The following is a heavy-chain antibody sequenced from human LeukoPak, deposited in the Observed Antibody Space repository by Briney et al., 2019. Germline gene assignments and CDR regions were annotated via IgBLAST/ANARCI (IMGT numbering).Heavy chain of an antibody. D-gene: IGHD2-15*01. CDR3: ARDLEDDCSGCTYYYDL. CDR1: VYTYPGYY. J-gene: IGHJ4*02. CDR2: INPNSGGT. Sequence: ASVKVSCMSSVYTYPGYYMHWVRQAPGQGLEWMGWINPNSGGTNYAQKFQGRVTMIRDTSISTAYTELSSLRSDDTAVYYWARDLEDDCSGCTYYYDLGCQGTVVTVSS. V-gene: IGHV1-2*02.